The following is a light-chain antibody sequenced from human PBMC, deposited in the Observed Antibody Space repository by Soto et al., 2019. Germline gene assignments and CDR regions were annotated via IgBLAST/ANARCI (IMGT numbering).Light chain of an antibody. CDR2: AAS. CDR3: HQTSSFPLT. Sequence: DIQMTQSPSSVSASVGARVTITCRASQGITSWLAWYQQKPGRAPKLLIYAASSLQSGVTSRFSGRGSGTVFTLTISSLQPEDFASYYCHQTSSFPLTFGGGTKVEIK. J-gene: IGKJ4*01. V-gene: IGKV1-12*01. CDR1: QGITSW.